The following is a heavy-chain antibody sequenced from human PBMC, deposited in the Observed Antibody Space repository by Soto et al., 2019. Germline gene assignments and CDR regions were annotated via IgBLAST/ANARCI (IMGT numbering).Heavy chain of an antibody. CDR2: ISAYNGNT. V-gene: IGHV1-18*01. J-gene: IGHJ6*02. CDR3: VRDAIDSSGYFHYYYYGMDV. Sequence: QVQLVQSGAEVKKPGASVKVSCKASGYTFTRYGISWVRQAPGQELEWMGWISAYNGNTKYAEKLQGRVTMTTDTPTSTAYMEQRTLRPDDTAVHYCVRDAIDSSGYFHYYYYGMDVWGQGNKVTVSS. CDR1: GYTFTRYG. D-gene: IGHD3-22*01.